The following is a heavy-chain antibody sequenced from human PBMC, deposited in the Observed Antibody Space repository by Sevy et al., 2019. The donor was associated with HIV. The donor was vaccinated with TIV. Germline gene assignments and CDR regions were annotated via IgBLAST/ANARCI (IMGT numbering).Heavy chain of an antibody. V-gene: IGHV3-23*01. J-gene: IGHJ4*02. CDR3: AXXRVXGSYYTGDFDY. D-gene: IGHD3-10*01. CDR1: GFTFSING. CDR2: ISYSGGST. Sequence: GGSLRLSCAASGFTFSINGMSWVRQAPGKGLEWVSFISYSGGSTYYADSVKGRFTISRDNSKNTLSLQMNSLRAEDXAVYYCAXXRVXGSYYTGDFDYWGQGILVTVSS.